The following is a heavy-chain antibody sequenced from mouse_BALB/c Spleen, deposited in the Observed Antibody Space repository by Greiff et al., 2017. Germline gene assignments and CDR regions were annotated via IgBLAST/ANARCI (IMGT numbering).Heavy chain of an antibody. D-gene: IGHD1-1*01. CDR1: GFTFSSYA. J-gene: IGHJ4*01. CDR2: ISSGGSYT. V-gene: IGHV5-9-3*01. Sequence: EVHLVESGGGLVKPGGSLKLSCAASGFTFSSYAMSWVRQTPEKRLEWVATISSGGSYTYYPDSVKGRFTISRDNAKNTLYLQMSSLRSEDTAMYYCARDYYGTNTKGAMDYWGQGTSVTVSS. CDR3: ARDYYGTNTKGAMDY.